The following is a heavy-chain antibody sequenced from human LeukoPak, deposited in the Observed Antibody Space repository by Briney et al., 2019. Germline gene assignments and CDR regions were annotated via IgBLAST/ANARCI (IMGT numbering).Heavy chain of an antibody. V-gene: IGHV1-2*02. CDR1: GYTFTGYY. J-gene: IGHJ3*02. CDR2: INPNSGGT. D-gene: IGHD2-15*01. CDR3: ATEGSTDAFDI. Sequence: GASVKVSCKASGYTFTGYYMHWVRQAPGQGLEWMGWINPNSGGTNYAQKFQGRVAMTRDTSISTVYMELSRLRSDDMAVYYCATEGSTDAFDIWGQGTVVTVSS.